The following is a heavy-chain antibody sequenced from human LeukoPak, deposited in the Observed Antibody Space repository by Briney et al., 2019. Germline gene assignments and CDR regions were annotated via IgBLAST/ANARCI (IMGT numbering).Heavy chain of an antibody. V-gene: IGHV4-34*01. CDR2: INHSGST. CDR3: ANFGYSSGWYGSPPDH. J-gene: IGHJ4*02. Sequence: SETLSLTCAVYGGSFSGYYWSWIRQPPGKGLEWIGEINHSGSTNYNPSLKSRVTISVDTSKNQFSLKLSSVTAADTAVYYCANFGYSSGWYGSPPDHWGQGTLVTVSS. CDR1: GGSFSGYY. D-gene: IGHD6-19*01.